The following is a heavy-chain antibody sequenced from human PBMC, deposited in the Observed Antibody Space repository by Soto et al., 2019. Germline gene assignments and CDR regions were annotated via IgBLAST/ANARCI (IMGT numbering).Heavy chain of an antibody. V-gene: IGHV4-34*12. CDR3: ARNLFDSRGYPPEV. J-gene: IGHJ4*02. CDR1: GGSFSHYY. Sequence: ASETLSLTCAVYGGSFSHYYWIWIRQPQGKGLEWIGEIFHTGNTDYKPSLKSRVSILVDKSKNQFSLNLDSVTAADTAVYYCARNLFDSRGYPPEVWGQGILVTVSS. D-gene: IGHD3-22*01. CDR2: IFHTGNT.